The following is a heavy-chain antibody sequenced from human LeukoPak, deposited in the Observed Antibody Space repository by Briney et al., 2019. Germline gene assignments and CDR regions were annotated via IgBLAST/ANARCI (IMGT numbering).Heavy chain of an antibody. V-gene: IGHV3-7*01. CDR1: GFTLSSHW. Sequence: GGSLRLSCVASGFTLSSHWMSWVRQTPGKGLEWVANINQDGSAKYFVDSVKGRFTISRDNAKNSMYLQMNSLRAEDTAVYCCARWEIRGTAHKLDYWGQGTLVTVSS. J-gene: IGHJ4*02. D-gene: IGHD1-7*01. CDR3: ARWEIRGTAHKLDY. CDR2: INQDGSAK.